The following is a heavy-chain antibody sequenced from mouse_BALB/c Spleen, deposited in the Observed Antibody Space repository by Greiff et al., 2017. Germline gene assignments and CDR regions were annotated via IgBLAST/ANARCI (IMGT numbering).Heavy chain of an antibody. V-gene: IGHV5-6-3*01. CDR1: GFAFSSYG. D-gene: IGHD1-1*01. J-gene: IGHJ3*01. Sequence: EVKVVESGGGLVKPGGSLKLSCAASGFAFSSYGMSWVRQTPDKRLELVANINSNGGSTYYPDSVKGRFTISRDNAKNTLYLQMSSLKSEDTAMYYCARDTLRYFANGGQGTLVTVSA. CDR3: ARDTLRYFAN. CDR2: INSNGGST.